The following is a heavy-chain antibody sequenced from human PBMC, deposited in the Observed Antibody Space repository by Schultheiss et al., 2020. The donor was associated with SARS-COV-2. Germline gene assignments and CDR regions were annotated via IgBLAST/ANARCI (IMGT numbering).Heavy chain of an antibody. J-gene: IGHJ4*02. Sequence: GGSLRLSCAASGFTVSSNYMSWVRQAPGKGLEWVTTISHDGSNKYYADSVKGRFTISRDNSKNTLYLQMNSLRAEDTAVYYCARDPGAAAGIDYWGQGTLVTVSS. CDR3: ARDPGAAAGIDY. CDR2: ISHDGSNK. D-gene: IGHD6-13*01. V-gene: IGHV3-30*03. CDR1: GFTVSSNY.